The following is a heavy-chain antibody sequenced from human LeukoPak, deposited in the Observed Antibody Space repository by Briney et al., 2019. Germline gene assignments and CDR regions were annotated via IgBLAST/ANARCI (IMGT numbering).Heavy chain of an antibody. CDR3: ASTRGSSWYDHYYGMDV. CDR2: IIPILGIA. Sequence: ASVKVSCKASGGTFSSYAISWVRQAPGQGLEWMGRIIPILGIANYAQKFQGRVTITADKSTSTAYMELSSLRSEDTAVYYCASTRGSSWYDHYYGMDVWGQGTTVTVSS. D-gene: IGHD6-13*01. J-gene: IGHJ6*02. CDR1: GGTFSSYA. V-gene: IGHV1-69*04.